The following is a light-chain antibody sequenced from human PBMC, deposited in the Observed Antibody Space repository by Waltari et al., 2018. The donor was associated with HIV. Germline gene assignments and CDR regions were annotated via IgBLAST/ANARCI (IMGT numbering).Light chain of an antibody. CDR3: QQYVSLPLT. V-gene: IGKV4-1*01. Sequence: DIVMTQSPDSLTVSLGERATINCRSSRTVFYNYNNENYLAWYQHRPGQPPKVLIYRGMRAFISGTGSGTNFSVTISSLQADDLAVYYCQQYVSLPLTFGGGTKVEV. CDR2: R. J-gene: IGKJ4*01. CDR1: RTVFYNYNNENY.